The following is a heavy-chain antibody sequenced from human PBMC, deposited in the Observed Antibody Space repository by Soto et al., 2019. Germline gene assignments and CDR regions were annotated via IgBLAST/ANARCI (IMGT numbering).Heavy chain of an antibody. Sequence: GGSLRLSCAASGFTFSNAWMSWVRQAPGKGLEWVGRIKSKTDGGTTDYAAPVRGRFTISRDDSKNTLYLQMNSLKTEDTAVYYCTTDRSDPWIELGYWGHVSLFTVSS. V-gene: IGHV3-15*01. CDR1: GFTFSNAW. D-gene: IGHD5-18*01. J-gene: IGHJ4*01. CDR3: TTDRSDPWIELGY. CDR2: IKSKTDGGTT.